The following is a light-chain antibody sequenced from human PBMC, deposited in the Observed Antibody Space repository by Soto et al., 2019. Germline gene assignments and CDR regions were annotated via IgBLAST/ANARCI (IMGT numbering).Light chain of an antibody. CDR1: QSVRNN. CDR3: RQYNNLPWT. Sequence: EIVMTQSPATLSVSPGERATLSCRASQSVRNNLAWYQQKPGQAPRLVIYGASTRATGIPARFRGSGYGTELAHPLGALQCKHLPVCYSRQYNNLPWTFRRGTKVDIK. CDR2: GAS. J-gene: IGKJ1*01. V-gene: IGKV3-15*01.